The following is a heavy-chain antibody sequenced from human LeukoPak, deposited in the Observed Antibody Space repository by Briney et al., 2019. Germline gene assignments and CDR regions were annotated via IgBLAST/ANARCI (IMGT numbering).Heavy chain of an antibody. D-gene: IGHD6-13*01. J-gene: IGHJ3*02. CDR3: ARDASSSSSWPGGAFDI. CDR2: INAGNGNT. Sequence: ASVKVSCKASGYTFTSYAMHWVRQAPGQRLEWMGWINAGNGNTKYSQKFQGRVTITRDTSASTVYMELSSLRSEDTAVYYCARDASSSSSWPGGAFDIWGQGTMVTVSS. V-gene: IGHV1-3*01. CDR1: GYTFTSYA.